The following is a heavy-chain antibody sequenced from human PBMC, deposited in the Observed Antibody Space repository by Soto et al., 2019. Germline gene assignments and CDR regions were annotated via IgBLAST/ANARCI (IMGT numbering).Heavy chain of an antibody. Sequence: SETLSLTCTVSGGSISSYYWSWIRQPPGKGLEWIGYIYYSGSTNYNPSLKSRVTISVDTSKNQFSLRLTSVTAADTAIYYCARGLPSEKVDSWGQGTLVTVSS. V-gene: IGHV4-59*12. CDR2: IYYSGST. CDR1: GGSISSYY. CDR3: ARGLPSEKVDS. J-gene: IGHJ4*02.